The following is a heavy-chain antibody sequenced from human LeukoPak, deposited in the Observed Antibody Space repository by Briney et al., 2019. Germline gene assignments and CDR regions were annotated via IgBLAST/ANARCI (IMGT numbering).Heavy chain of an antibody. CDR2: IIPILGIA. CDR1: GGTFSSYA. CDR3: ARAISSGWSLEFGY. V-gene: IGHV1-69*04. J-gene: IGHJ4*02. D-gene: IGHD6-19*01. Sequence: SVKVSCKASGGTFSSYAISWVRQAPGQGLEWMGRIIPILGIANYAQKFQGRVTMTRNTSISTAYMELSSLRSEDTAVYYCARAISSGWSLEFGYWGQGTLVTVSS.